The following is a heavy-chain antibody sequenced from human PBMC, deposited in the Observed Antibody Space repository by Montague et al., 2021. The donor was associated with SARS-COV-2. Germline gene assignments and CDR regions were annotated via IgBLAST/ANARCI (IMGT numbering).Heavy chain of an antibody. CDR2: INHSGGT. Sequence: ETLSLPCAVYGGSFSGHSWTWIRQPPGKGLEWIGEINHSGGTXXXPXXXSRXTISVDTSKNQFSLTLSSLTAADTAVYYCARGLTDVTVILVFVGASLYFDSWGQGALVTVSS. CDR3: ARGLTDVTVILVFVGASLYFDS. V-gene: IGHV4-34*01. J-gene: IGHJ4*02. CDR1: GGSFSGHS. D-gene: IGHD3-22*01.